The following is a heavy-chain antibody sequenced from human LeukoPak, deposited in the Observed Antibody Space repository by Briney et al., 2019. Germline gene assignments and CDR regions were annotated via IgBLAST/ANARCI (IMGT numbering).Heavy chain of an antibody. V-gene: IGHV1-8*03. CDR2: MNHNSGKT. CDR1: GYTFTSYD. D-gene: IGHD5-18*01. Sequence: ASVKVSCQASGYTFTSYDFNWVGQATGQGVEWVGWMNHNSGKTGYAQKFQSRVTITRNPSISTAYMELSSLRSEDTAVYYCARMGIQLWLAAFDIWGQGTMVTVSS. J-gene: IGHJ3*02. CDR3: ARMGIQLWLAAFDI.